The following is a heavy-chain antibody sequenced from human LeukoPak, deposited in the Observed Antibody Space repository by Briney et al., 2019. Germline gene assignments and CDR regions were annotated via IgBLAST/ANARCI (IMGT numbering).Heavy chain of an antibody. V-gene: IGHV3-53*01. CDR3: ARVDHGNDY. CDR1: GFTVSSNY. J-gene: IGHJ4*02. CDR2: INSGGST. Sequence: GGSLRLSCAASGFTVSSNYKSWVRQAPGKGLEWVSVINSGGSTNYADSVKGRFTISRDNSKNTLYLQMNSLRAEDTAVYYCARVDHGNDYWGQGTLVTVSS.